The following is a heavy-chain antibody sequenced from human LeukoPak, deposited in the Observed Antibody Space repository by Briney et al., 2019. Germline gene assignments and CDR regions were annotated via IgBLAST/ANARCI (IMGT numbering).Heavy chain of an antibody. CDR2: IYTSGST. V-gene: IGHV4-61*02. Sequence: PSETLSLTCTVSGGSISSGSYYWSWIRQPAGKGLEWIGRIYTSGSTNYNPSLKSRVTISVDTSKNQFSLKLSSVTAADTAVYYCARFSFGYYGSGSFYGMDVWGQGTTVTVSS. J-gene: IGHJ6*02. CDR3: ARFSFGYYGSGSFYGMDV. D-gene: IGHD3-10*01. CDR1: GGSISSGSYY.